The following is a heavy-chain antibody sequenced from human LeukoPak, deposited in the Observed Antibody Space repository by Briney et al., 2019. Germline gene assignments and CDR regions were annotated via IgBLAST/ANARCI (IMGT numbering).Heavy chain of an antibody. Sequence: GASVKVSYKASVRIFSSYAISWVRQAPGQGLEWMGGIIPIFGTANYAQKFQGRVTITADESTSTAYMELSSLRSEDMAVYFCASVRVGADYDGDCATEDYYYGLDVWGQGTTVTVSS. J-gene: IGHJ6*02. CDR2: IIPIFGTA. V-gene: IGHV1-69*01. CDR3: ASVRVGADYDGDCATEDYYYGLDV. D-gene: IGHD2-21*02. CDR1: VRIFSSYA.